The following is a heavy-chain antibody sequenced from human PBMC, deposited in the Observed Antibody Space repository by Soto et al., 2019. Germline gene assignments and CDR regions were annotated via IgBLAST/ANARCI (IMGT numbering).Heavy chain of an antibody. Sequence: PGGSLRLSCAASGFTFPSYSMNWVRQAPGKGLEWVSFIGTSGDGMEYSDSVEGRFTISRDNAKNSLYLQMNSLRDEDTAVYFCARDYRWAFDYWGQGTLVTVSS. CDR3: ARDYRWAFDY. D-gene: IGHD3-16*01. CDR2: IGTSGDGM. V-gene: IGHV3-48*02. J-gene: IGHJ4*02. CDR1: GFTFPSYS.